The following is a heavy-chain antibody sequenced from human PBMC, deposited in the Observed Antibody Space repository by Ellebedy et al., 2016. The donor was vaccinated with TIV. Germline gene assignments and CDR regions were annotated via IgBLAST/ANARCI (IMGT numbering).Heavy chain of an antibody. CDR1: VYTFTSFG. CDR3: ARGGNYYTSSGDYRYYLDY. J-gene: IGHJ4*02. Sequence: AASVKVSCKASVYTFTSFGIIWVRQAPGQGLEWMGWNSWYKVNTKYGQTFQGRLTMTTDTSTSTAYMELRSLRPDDTAVYFCARGGNYYTSSGDYRYYLDYWGQGTLVTVSS. V-gene: IGHV1-18*01. D-gene: IGHD2-21*02. CDR2: NSWYKVNT.